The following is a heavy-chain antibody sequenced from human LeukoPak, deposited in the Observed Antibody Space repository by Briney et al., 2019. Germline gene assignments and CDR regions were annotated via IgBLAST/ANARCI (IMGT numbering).Heavy chain of an antibody. CDR1: GYTFINNG. CDR2: ISVNNGDT. V-gene: IGHV1-18*01. D-gene: IGHD2-2*01. J-gene: IGHJ3*02. Sequence: ASVKVSCKASGYTFINNGISWVRQAPGQGLEWMGWISVNNGDTNYAQKVQGRVTMTTDTSTSTAYMELRSLRSDDTAMYYCARVAFCSTTSCSDAFDIWGQGTRVTVSS. CDR3: ARVAFCSTTSCSDAFDI.